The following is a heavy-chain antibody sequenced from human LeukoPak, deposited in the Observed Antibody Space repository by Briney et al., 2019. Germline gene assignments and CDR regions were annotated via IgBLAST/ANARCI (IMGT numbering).Heavy chain of an antibody. CDR3: ARVGPAAFDY. J-gene: IGHJ4*02. Sequence: GGSLRLSCAASGSTFNSYWMSWVRQPPGKGLEWVANIKQDGSEEYYVDSVKGRFTISRDNAKNSLILQMNSLRAEDTAVYYCARVGPAAFDYWGQGTLVTVSS. CDR1: GSTFNSYW. V-gene: IGHV3-7*01. D-gene: IGHD2-2*01. CDR2: IKQDGSEE.